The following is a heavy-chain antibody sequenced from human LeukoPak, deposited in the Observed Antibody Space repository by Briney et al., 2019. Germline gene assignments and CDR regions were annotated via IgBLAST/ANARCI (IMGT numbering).Heavy chain of an antibody. V-gene: IGHV2-70*11. CDR2: IDWDDDK. J-gene: IGHJ6*02. CDR1: GFSLRTSGMC. Sequence: SGPALVKPTQTLTLTYTFSGFSLRTSGMCVSWIRQPPGKALEWLARIDWDDDKYYSTSLKARLTISKDTSKNQVVLTMTNMDPVDTATYYCARIHRYGPAGYYGMDVWGQGTTVTVSS. D-gene: IGHD5-18*01. CDR3: ARIHRYGPAGYYGMDV.